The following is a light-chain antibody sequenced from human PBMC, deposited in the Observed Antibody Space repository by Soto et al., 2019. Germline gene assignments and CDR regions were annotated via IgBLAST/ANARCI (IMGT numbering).Light chain of an antibody. Sequence: QTVVTQEPSVSVSPGGTVTLTCGLSSGSVSTGYYPSWYQQTPGQAPRTLIYSTNTRSSGVPDRFSGSILRNKAALTSTGAQADDESDYYCVLYMGSGIWVFGGGTKLTVL. J-gene: IGLJ3*02. V-gene: IGLV8-61*01. CDR1: SGSVSTGYY. CDR3: VLYMGSGIWV. CDR2: STN.